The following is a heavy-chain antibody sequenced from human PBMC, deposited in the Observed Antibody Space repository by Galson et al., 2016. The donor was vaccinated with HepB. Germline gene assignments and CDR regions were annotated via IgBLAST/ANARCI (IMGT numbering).Heavy chain of an antibody. D-gene: IGHD2-2*01. Sequence: SLRLSCAASGFTVSSNYMSWVRQAPGKGLEWVSVIHSGGRTYYADSVKGRFTISRDNSKNTLYLQMNSLSAEDTAIYYCARAGGGVVVVPAATPDYAMDVWGQGTTVTVSS. V-gene: IGHV3-66*01. CDR2: IHSGGRT. J-gene: IGHJ6*01. CDR3: ARAGGGVVVVPAATPDYAMDV. CDR1: GFTVSSNY.